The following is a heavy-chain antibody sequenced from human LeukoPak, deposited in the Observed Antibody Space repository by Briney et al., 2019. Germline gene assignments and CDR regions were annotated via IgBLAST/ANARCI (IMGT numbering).Heavy chain of an antibody. D-gene: IGHD1-26*01. CDR2: ITSDSRYI. V-gene: IGHV3-21*01. CDR1: GFSFSNYN. CDR3: ARDPYSGSYGHLYYYYMDV. Sequence: SGGSLRLSWAASGFSFSNYNMNWVRQAPGKGLEWVSSITSDSRYIYYGDSVKGRFTISRDNAKNSLFLQMDSLTDEDTAVYYCARDPYSGSYGHLYYYYMDVWGKGTTVTVSS. J-gene: IGHJ6*03.